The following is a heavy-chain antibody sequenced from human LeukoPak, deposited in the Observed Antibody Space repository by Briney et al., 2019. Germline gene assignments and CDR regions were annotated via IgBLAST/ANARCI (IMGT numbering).Heavy chain of an antibody. CDR3: ARDTAYLNPILSNYYYYYYMDV. J-gene: IGHJ6*03. V-gene: IGHV1-2*02. CDR1: GYTFTGYY. CDR2: INPNSGGT. Sequence: ASVKVSCKASGYTFTGYYMHWVRQAPGQGLEWMGWINPNSGGTNYAQKFQGRVTMTRDMSTSTVYMELSSLRSEDTAVYYCARDTAYLNPILSNYYYYYYMDVWGKGTTVTVSS. D-gene: IGHD2/OR15-2a*01.